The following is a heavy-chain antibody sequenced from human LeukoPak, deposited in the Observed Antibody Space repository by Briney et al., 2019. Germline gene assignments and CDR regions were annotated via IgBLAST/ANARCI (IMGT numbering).Heavy chain of an antibody. CDR2: IYSGGST. Sequence: GGSLRLSCAASGFTVSSNYMSWVRQAPGKGLEWVSVIYSGGSTYYADSLKGRFTISRDNSKNTLYLQMNSLRAEDTAVYYCARDREGTTVTIGAFDIWGQGTMVTVSS. CDR3: ARDREGTTVTIGAFDI. J-gene: IGHJ3*02. CDR1: GFTVSSNY. V-gene: IGHV3-53*01. D-gene: IGHD4-11*01.